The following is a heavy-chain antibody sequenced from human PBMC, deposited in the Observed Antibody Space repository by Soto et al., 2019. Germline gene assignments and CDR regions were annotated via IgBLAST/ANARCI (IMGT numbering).Heavy chain of an antibody. CDR3: ATVPTYYYDGSGYANAFDV. V-gene: IGHV4-30-4*01. J-gene: IGHJ3*01. CDR1: GASINSGDYY. D-gene: IGHD3-22*01. CDR2: IYYSGSI. Sequence: PSETLSFTCTVSGASINSGDYYWSWIRQPPGKGLEWIGYIYYSGSIYHNPSLKSRVIISVDMPKNQFSLKLSSVTAADTAVYYCATVPTYYYDGSGYANAFDVWGQGTMVTVSS.